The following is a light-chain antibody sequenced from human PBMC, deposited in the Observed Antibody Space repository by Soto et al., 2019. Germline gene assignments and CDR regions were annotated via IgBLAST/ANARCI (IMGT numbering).Light chain of an antibody. V-gene: IGKV3-20*01. Sequence: EIVLTQSPGTLSLSPGESATLSCRASQSVSSNYLGWYQQRPGQAPRLLIYGVSSRATGIPDRFSGSGSGTDFTLTISSLEPEDFAVYYCQQYGSSRTFGQGTKVDIK. J-gene: IGKJ1*01. CDR2: GVS. CDR1: QSVSSNY. CDR3: QQYGSSRT.